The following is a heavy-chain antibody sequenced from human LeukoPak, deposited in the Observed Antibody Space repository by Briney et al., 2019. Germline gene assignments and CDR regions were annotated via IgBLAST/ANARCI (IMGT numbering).Heavy chain of an antibody. CDR3: AKCAIPPAGTYYGMDV. J-gene: IGHJ6*02. CDR2: ISGSGGST. D-gene: IGHD6-13*01. CDR1: GFTFNSYA. V-gene: IGHV3-23*01. Sequence: PGGSLRLSCAASGFTFNSYAMSWVRQAPGKGLEWVSAISGSGGSTYYADSVKGRFTISRDNSKNTLYLQMNSLRAEDTAVYYCAKCAIPPAGTYYGMDVWGQGTTVTVSS.